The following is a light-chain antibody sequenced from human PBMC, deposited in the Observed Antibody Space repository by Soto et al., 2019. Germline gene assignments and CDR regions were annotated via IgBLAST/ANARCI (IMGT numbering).Light chain of an antibody. CDR2: GAS. CDR3: QQYSGSPWT. CDR1: QSVSSSY. Sequence: EIVLTQSPGTLSLSPGERATLFCRASQSVSSSYLAWYQQNPGQAPRLLIYGASTRATGIPDRFSGSGSGTDFSLTISRLEPEDVAVYYCQQYSGSPWTFGQGTKVDIK. J-gene: IGKJ1*01. V-gene: IGKV3-20*01.